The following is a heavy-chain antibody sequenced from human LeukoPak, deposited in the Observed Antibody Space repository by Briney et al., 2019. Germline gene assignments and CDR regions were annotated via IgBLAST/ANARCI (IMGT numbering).Heavy chain of an antibody. V-gene: IGHV3-53*01. CDR1: GFTVSTNY. J-gene: IGHJ4*02. CDR3: ARGSRGAMVDY. Sequence: GGSLRLSCAASGFTVSTNYMSWVRQAPGKGLEWVSIFYTSGNTYYADSVKDRFTISRDNSKNMLYLQMNSVRADDTAVYYCARGSRGAMVDYWGQGTLVTVSS. D-gene: IGHD3-16*01. CDR2: FYTSGNT.